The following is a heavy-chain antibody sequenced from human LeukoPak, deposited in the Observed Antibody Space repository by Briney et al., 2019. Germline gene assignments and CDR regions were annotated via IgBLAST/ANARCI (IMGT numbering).Heavy chain of an antibody. V-gene: IGHV3-23*01. Sequence: PGGSLGLSCAASGFTFSSYAMSWVRQAPGKGLEWVSAISGSGGSTYYADSVKGRFTISRDNSKNTLYLQMNSLRAEDTAVYYCANGSPYYDFWSGSIDYWGQGTLVTVSS. D-gene: IGHD3-3*01. J-gene: IGHJ4*02. CDR2: ISGSGGST. CDR3: ANGSPYYDFWSGSIDY. CDR1: GFTFSSYA.